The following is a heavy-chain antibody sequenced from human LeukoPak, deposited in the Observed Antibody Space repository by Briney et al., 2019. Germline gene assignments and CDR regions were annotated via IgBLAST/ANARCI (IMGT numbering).Heavy chain of an antibody. V-gene: IGHV1-18*01. CDR1: GYTFTSYG. CDR3: ARDRYCSGGSCYVRSYYYYMDV. CDR2: ISAYNGNT. D-gene: IGHD2-15*01. Sequence: ASVKVSCKASGYTFTSYGISWVRQAPGQGLEWMGWISAYNGNTNYAQKLQGRVTMTTDTSTNTAYMELRSLRSDDKAVYYCARDRYCSGGSCYVRSYYYYMDVWGKGTTVTVSS. J-gene: IGHJ6*03.